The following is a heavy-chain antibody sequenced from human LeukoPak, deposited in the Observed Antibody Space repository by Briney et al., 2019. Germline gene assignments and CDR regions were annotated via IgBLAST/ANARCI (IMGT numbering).Heavy chain of an antibody. CDR2: ISNDGSKK. D-gene: IGHD5-18*01. Sequence: PGGSLRLSCAASGFTFSNYWMNWVRQAPGKGLDWVAVISNDGSKKCYADSVKGRFTISRDNSKNTLSLQVSSLRTEDTAVYYCAKDRYSYAFEYSDSWGQGTLVTVSS. CDR3: AKDRYSYAFEYSDS. V-gene: IGHV3-30*18. J-gene: IGHJ4*02. CDR1: GFTFSNYW.